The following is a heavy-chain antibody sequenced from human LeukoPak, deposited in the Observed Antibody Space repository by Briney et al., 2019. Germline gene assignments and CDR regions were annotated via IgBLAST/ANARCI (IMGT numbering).Heavy chain of an antibody. CDR2: IYYSGST. Sequence: ETLSLTCTVSGGSISSYYWSWIRQPPGKGLEWIGYIYYSGSTNYNPSLKSRVTISVDTSKNQFSLKLSSVTAADTAVYYCARVGGSYDYEGHFDYWGQGTLVTVSS. J-gene: IGHJ4*02. CDR1: GGSISSYY. CDR3: ARVGGSYDYEGHFDY. D-gene: IGHD5-12*01. V-gene: IGHV4-59*01.